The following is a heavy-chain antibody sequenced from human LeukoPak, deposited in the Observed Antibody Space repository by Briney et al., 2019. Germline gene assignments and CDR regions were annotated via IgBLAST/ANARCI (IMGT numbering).Heavy chain of an antibody. CDR2: IYTSGST. D-gene: IGHD3-10*01. J-gene: IGHJ4*02. Sequence: SETLSLTCTVSGGSISSGSYYWSWIRQPAGTGLEWIGRIYTSGSTNYNPSLKSRVTISVDTSKNQFSLKLSSVTAADTAVYYCASAEGYYGSGPFDYWGQGTLVTVSS. CDR1: GGSISSGSYY. CDR3: ASAEGYYGSGPFDY. V-gene: IGHV4-61*02.